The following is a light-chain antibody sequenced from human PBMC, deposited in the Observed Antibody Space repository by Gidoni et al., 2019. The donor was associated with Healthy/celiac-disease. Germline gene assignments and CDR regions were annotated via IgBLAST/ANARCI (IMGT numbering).Light chain of an antibody. V-gene: IGKV4-1*01. CDR1: QSVLYSSNNKNY. CDR2: WAS. J-gene: IGKJ1*01. Sequence: DIVMTQSPDTPAVSLGERATINCTSSQSVLYSSNNKNYLAWYQQKPGQPPKLLIYWASTRESGVPDRFSGSGSGTDFTLTISSLQAEDVAVYYCQQYYSTRTFGQGTKVEIK. CDR3: QQYYSTRT.